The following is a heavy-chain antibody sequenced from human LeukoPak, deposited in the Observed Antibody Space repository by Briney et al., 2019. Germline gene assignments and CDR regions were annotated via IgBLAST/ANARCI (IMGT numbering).Heavy chain of an antibody. D-gene: IGHD4-17*01. J-gene: IGHJ4*02. CDR1: GFTFSSYS. CDR2: ICSSSSYI. Sequence: GGSLRLSCAASGFTFSSYSMNWVRQAPGKQLEWVSSICSSSSYIYYADSVKGRFTISRDNAKNSLYLQMNSLRAEDTAVYYCARGGTTVTENDYWGQGTLVTVSS. CDR3: ARGGTTVTENDY. V-gene: IGHV3-21*01.